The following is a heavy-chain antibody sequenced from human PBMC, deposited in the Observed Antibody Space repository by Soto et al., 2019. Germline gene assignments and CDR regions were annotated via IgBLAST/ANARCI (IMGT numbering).Heavy chain of an antibody. CDR3: ATLSDISDAFDI. J-gene: IGHJ3*02. CDR2: IYYSGST. Sequence: QVQLQESGPGLVKPSQTLSLTCTVSGGSISSGGYYWSWIRQHPGKGLEWIGYIYYSGSTYYNPSLKRRVTVSGDSSKNQFSLKRSSVTAADTAVYYCATLSDISDAFDIWGQGTMVTVSS. V-gene: IGHV4-31*03. CDR1: GGSISSGGYY. D-gene: IGHD3-9*01.